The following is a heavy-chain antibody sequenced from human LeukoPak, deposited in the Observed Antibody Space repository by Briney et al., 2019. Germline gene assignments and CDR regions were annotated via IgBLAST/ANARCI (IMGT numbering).Heavy chain of an antibody. V-gene: IGHV3-33*01. J-gene: IGHJ4*02. D-gene: IGHD2-15*01. Sequence: GGSLRLSCAASGFTFSSYGMHWVRQAPGKGLEGVAFIWYDGSNKYYADTVKGRFTISRDNSKNTLYLQMNSLRAEDTAVYYCARAVAVAATSFDYWGQGTLVTVSS. CDR2: IWYDGSNK. CDR3: ARAVAVAATSFDY. CDR1: GFTFSSYG.